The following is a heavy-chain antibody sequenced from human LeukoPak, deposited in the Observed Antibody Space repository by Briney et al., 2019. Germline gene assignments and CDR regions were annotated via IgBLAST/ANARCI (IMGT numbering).Heavy chain of an antibody. CDR2: INSNSGGT. D-gene: IGHD3-10*01. Sequence: ASVKVSCKASGYTFTDYYIQWVRQAPGQGPEWLGWINSNSGGTNYAQKFQGRVTMTRDTSVSTAYMELSSLRSEDTAVYYCARGIRGAFDIWGQGTMVTVSS. J-gene: IGHJ3*02. CDR1: GYTFTDYY. CDR3: ARGIRGAFDI. V-gene: IGHV1-2*02.